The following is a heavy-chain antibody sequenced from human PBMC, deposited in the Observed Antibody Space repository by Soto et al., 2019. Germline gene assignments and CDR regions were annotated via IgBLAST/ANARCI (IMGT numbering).Heavy chain of an antibody. V-gene: IGHV3-30*18. Sequence: PGGSLRLSCAASGFTFSSYGMHWVHQAPGKGLEWVAVISYDGSNKYYADSVKGRFTISRDNSKNTLYLQMNSLRAEDTAVYYCAKSSGGSSPPTLWYWGQGTLVTVSS. CDR3: AKSSGGSSPPTLWY. CDR1: GFTFSSYG. CDR2: ISYDGSNK. D-gene: IGHD6-6*01. J-gene: IGHJ4*02.